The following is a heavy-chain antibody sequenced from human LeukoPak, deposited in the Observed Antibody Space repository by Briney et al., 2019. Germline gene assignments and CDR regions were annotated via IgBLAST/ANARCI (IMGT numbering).Heavy chain of an antibody. CDR1: GXXXXXYA. D-gene: IGHD3-10*02. J-gene: IGHJ6*02. V-gene: IGHV3-23*01. CDR3: ARDLHYYVAMDV. CDR2: IGSDNXX. Sequence: SGGSLRLSCEAXGXXXXXYAXXXXXXXPGXGLXWVXYIGSDNXXHXSESVKGRFAISRDNSKSMLFLQLNSLRAEDTALYYCARDLHYYVAMDVWGQGTTVTVSS.